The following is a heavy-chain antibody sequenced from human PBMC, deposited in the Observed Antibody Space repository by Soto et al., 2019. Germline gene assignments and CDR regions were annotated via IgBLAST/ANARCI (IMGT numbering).Heavy chain of an antibody. J-gene: IGHJ4*02. Sequence: QVQLQESGPGLMKPSQTLSLTCTVSGGSISSGGFYWSWIRQHPEKGLEWIGYVYYSGSTYYNQSLQSRVTISVDTSNNQFSLKLSSVTAADTAVYYCARGLRGVITIPFDYWGQGTLVTVSS. CDR2: VYYSGST. CDR3: ARGLRGVITIPFDY. D-gene: IGHD3-10*01. CDR1: GGSISSGGFY. V-gene: IGHV4-31*03.